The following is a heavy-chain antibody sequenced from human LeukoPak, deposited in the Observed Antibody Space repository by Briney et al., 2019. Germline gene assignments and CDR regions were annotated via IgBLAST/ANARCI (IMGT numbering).Heavy chain of an antibody. V-gene: IGHV4-31*03. D-gene: IGHD6-19*01. J-gene: IGHJ4*02. Sequence: SETLSLTCTVSGGSISSGGYYWSWIRQHPGKGLERIGYIYYSGSTYYNPSLKSRVTISVDTSKNQFSLKLSSVTAADTAVYYCAKYTSGWYAVDYWGQGTLVTVSS. CDR3: AKYTSGWYAVDY. CDR1: GGSISSGGYY. CDR2: IYYSGST.